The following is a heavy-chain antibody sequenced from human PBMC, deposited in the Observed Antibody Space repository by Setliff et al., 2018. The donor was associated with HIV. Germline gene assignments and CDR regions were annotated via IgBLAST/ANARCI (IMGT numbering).Heavy chain of an antibody. D-gene: IGHD1-7*01. CDR2: MNPKSGNT. V-gene: IGHV1-8*01. CDR1: GYNFTSHD. J-gene: IGHJ4*02. CDR3: AKDARWNYVGFDY. Sequence: ASVKVSCKASGYNFTSHDINWVRQAPGQGLEWMGWMNPKSGNTGYARKFQGRVTMTRKTSISTAYMELRSLRSEDTAVYYCAKDARWNYVGFDYWGQGTLVTVSS.